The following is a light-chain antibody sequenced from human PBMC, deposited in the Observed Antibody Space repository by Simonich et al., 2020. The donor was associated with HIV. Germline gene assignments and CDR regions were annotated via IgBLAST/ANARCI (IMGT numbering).Light chain of an antibody. J-gene: IGLJ2*01. CDR3: SSYAGNNILV. CDR1: SSDVGSYNL. V-gene: IGLV2-23*02. Sequence: QSALTQPASVAGALGQSITISCTGTSSDVGSYNLVSWYQQDPGKAPKLMIYDVSKRPSGVSNRFSGSKSGNTASLTVSGLQAEDEADYYCSSYAGNNILVFGGGTKLTVL. CDR2: DVS.